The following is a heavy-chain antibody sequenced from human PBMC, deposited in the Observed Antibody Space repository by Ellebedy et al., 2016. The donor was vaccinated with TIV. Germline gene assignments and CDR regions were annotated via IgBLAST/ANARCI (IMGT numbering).Heavy chain of an antibody. CDR1: GFTFNYYA. CDR3: ARGRYYCSSTSCYAPSWFDP. V-gene: IGHV3-7*01. J-gene: IGHJ5*02. CDR2: IKQDGSEK. Sequence: GESLKISCAASGFTFNYYAMSWVRQAPGKGLEWVANIKQDGSEKHYADSVKGRFTISRDNAKNSLYLQMNSLGAEDTAVYFCARGRYYCSSTSCYAPSWFDPWGQGTLVTVSS. D-gene: IGHD2-2*01.